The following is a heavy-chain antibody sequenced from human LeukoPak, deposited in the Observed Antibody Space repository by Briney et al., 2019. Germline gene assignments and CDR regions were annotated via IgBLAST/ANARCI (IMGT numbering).Heavy chain of an antibody. CDR1: GYTFTSYG. CDR3: ARGGGIGVVMEPVDY. CDR2: ISAYNGNT. Sequence: GASVKVSCKASGYTFTSYGISWVRQAPGQGLEWVGWISAYNGNTNYAQKLQGRVTMTTDTSTSTAYMELRSLRSDDTAVYYCARGGGIGVVMEPVDYWGQGTLVTVSS. D-gene: IGHD3-3*01. V-gene: IGHV1-18*01. J-gene: IGHJ4*02.